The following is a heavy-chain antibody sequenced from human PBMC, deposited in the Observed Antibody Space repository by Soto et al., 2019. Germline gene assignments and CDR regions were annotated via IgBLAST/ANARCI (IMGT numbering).Heavy chain of an antibody. D-gene: IGHD4-17*01. CDR3: ANGGLRLWGMDV. V-gene: IGHV3-30*18. CDR1: GFTFSSYG. CDR2: ISYDGSNK. J-gene: IGHJ6*02. Sequence: QVQLVESGGGVVQPGRSLRLSCAASGFTFSSYGMHWVRQAPGKGLEWVAVISYDGSNKYYADSVKGRFTISRDNSKNTVYLQMNSLRAEDTAVYYCANGGLRLWGMDVWGQGTTVTVSS.